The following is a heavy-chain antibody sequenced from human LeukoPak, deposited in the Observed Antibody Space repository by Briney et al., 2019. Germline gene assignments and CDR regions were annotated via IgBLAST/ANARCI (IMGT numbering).Heavy chain of an antibody. Sequence: SVTLSLTCTVSGGSISTTTYCWGWIRQPPGKGLEWIGSICYSGSTYDNPSLKSRLTISVDTSKNQFSLKLSSVTAADTAVYYCARQRSVARPSLDYWGQGTLVTVSS. CDR3: ARQRSVARPSLDY. V-gene: IGHV4-39*01. D-gene: IGHD2-15*01. CDR1: GGSISTTTYC. CDR2: ICYSGST. J-gene: IGHJ4*02.